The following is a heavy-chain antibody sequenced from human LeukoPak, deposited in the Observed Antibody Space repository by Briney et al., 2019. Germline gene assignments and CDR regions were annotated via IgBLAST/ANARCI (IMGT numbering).Heavy chain of an antibody. CDR1: SGSISSGGSY. CDR2: IYYSGSA. V-gene: IGHV4-31*03. J-gene: IGHJ4*02. Sequence: SQTLSLTCTVSSGSISSGGSYWSWIRQHPGKGLEWIGYIYYSGSAYYNPSLKSRVTISVDTSKNQFSLKLSSVTAADTAVYYCARLSLSSSWYLDYWGQGTLVTVSS. D-gene: IGHD6-13*01. CDR3: ARLSLSSSWYLDY.